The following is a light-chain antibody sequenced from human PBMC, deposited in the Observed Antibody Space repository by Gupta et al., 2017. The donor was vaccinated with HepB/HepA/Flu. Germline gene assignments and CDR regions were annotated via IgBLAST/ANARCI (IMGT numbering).Light chain of an antibody. CDR1: QSVSRY. J-gene: IGKJ4*01. CDR3: QQRKKWPIT. CDR2: DAS. Sequence: IVLTQSPATLSLSPGERATLSCRASQSVSRYLAWYQQKPGQAPRLLIYDASNRATGIPARFSGSGSGTDFTLTISRLETEDFAVYYCQQRKKWPITFGGGTKVEIK. V-gene: IGKV3-11*01.